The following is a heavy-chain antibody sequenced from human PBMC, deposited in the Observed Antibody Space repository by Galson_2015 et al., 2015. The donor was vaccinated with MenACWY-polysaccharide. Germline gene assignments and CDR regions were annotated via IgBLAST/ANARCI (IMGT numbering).Heavy chain of an antibody. CDR3: ARGGSTYYYGSGTYYKLDS. CDR1: GFTFSNYN. Sequence: SLRLSCAASGFTFSNYNMDWVRQAPGKGLEWVAVISNDGSNKYYADSVKGRFTISRDNSKNTLYLQMNSLRAEDTAVYYCARGGSTYYYGSGTYYKLDSWGQGTLVTVSS. CDR2: ISNDGSNK. V-gene: IGHV3-30*03. J-gene: IGHJ4*02. D-gene: IGHD3-10*01.